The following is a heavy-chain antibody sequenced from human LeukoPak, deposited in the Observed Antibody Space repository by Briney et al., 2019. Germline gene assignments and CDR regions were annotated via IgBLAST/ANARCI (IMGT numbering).Heavy chain of an antibody. CDR2: ISGSGGST. CDR1: GFTFSSYA. CDR3: AKVSSGSYLNGDLDY. D-gene: IGHD1-26*01. V-gene: IGHV3-23*01. Sequence: GSLRLSCAASGFTFSSYAMSWVRQAPGKGLEWVSAISGSGGSTYYADSVKGRFTISRDNSKNTLYLQMNSLRAEDTAVYYCAKVSSGSYLNGDLDYWGQGTLVTVSS. J-gene: IGHJ4*02.